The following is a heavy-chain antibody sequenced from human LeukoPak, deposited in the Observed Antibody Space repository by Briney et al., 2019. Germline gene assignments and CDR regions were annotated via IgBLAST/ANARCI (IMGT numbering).Heavy chain of an antibody. D-gene: IGHD2-2*01. CDR3: ARETPADAFDI. J-gene: IGHJ3*02. CDR2: INPNSGGA. CDR1: VYTFTGHY. V-gene: IGHV1-2*02. Sequence: GAAVKVSFKASVYTFTGHYSHGVRQAPGQGRERMEWINPNSGGADYAQKFQGRVTMPRDTSISTAYMELRRLRSDDPAVYSRARETPADAFDIWGQGTMVTVSS.